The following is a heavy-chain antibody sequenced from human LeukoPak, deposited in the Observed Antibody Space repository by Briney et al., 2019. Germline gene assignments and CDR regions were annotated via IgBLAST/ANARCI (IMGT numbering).Heavy chain of an antibody. CDR2: ISWNSGTI. V-gene: IGHV3-9*01. CDR3: ARAYKDRSLAGKKEFFQH. D-gene: IGHD6-19*01. J-gene: IGHJ1*01. CDR1: GFTFDNYA. Sequence: GRSLRLSCAASGFTFDNYAMNWVRQVPGKGLEWISLISWNSGTIGYADSVKGRFTISRDNANNFLYLQMNSLRAEATALYYCARAYKDRSLAGKKEFFQHWGQGTLVTVSS.